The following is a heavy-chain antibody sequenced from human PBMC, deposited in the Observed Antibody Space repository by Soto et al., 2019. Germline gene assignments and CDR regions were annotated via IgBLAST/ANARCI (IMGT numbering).Heavy chain of an antibody. J-gene: IGHJ4*02. CDR2: IYSCGTA. CDR1: GFTVSSNY. Sequence: GGSLRLSCAASGFTVSSNYMSWVRQAPGKGLEWVSIIYSCGTAYYADSVKGRFTIYRDNSKNTLYLQMNSLRAEDTAVYYCARAATVTTNFDYWGQGTLVTVSS. D-gene: IGHD4-17*01. V-gene: IGHV3-66*01. CDR3: ARAATVTTNFDY.